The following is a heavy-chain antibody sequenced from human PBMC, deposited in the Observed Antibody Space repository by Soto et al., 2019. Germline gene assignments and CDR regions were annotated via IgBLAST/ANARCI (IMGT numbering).Heavy chain of an antibody. V-gene: IGHV3-21*01. CDR1: GFPFSTSN. D-gene: IGHD3-16*01. Sequence: PGGSLRLSCVVSGFPFSTSNMNWVRQAPGKGLEWVSFISRSSTYTYCADSVKGRFTISRDDAENSLFLQMNSLRAEDTAVYYCARGVLPISSTSWFDPWGQGTLVTVSS. J-gene: IGHJ5*02. CDR3: ARGVLPISSTSWFDP. CDR2: ISRSSTYT.